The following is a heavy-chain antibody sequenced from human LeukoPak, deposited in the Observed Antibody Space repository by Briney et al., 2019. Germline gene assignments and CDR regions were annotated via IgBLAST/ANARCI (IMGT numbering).Heavy chain of an antibody. J-gene: IGHJ4*02. CDR3: ARDPHIAAAGTIFDY. CDR1: GFTFSSYS. D-gene: IGHD6-13*01. CDR2: LGANTKYT. V-gene: IGHV3-21*01. Sequence: GGSLRLSCAASGFTFSSYSMNWVRQAPGKGLEWVSSLGANTKYTYYADSVKGRFTISRDNAKNSLYLQMNSLRDEDSAVYYCARDPHIAAAGTIFDYWGQGTLVTVSS.